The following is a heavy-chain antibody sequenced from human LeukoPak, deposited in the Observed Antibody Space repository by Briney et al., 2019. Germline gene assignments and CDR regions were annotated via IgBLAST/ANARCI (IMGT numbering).Heavy chain of an antibody. V-gene: IGHV3-23*01. J-gene: IGHJ4*02. Sequence: GGSLRLSCAASGFTFSSYAMSWVRQAPGKGLEWVSAISGSGGSTYYADSVKGRFTISRDNSKNTLYLQMNSLRAEDTAVYYCAKGEYYYDSSGYPIDYWGQGTLVTVSS. CDR1: GFTFSSYA. CDR3: AKGEYYYDSSGYPIDY. D-gene: IGHD3-22*01. CDR2: ISGSGGST.